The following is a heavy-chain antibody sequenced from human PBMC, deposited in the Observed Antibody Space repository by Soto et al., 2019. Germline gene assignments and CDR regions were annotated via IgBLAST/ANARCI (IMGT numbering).Heavy chain of an antibody. CDR3: AKASNYGDYFDY. D-gene: IGHD4-17*01. CDR2: ISGSGGST. V-gene: IGHV3-23*01. Sequence: EVQLLESGGGLVQPGGSLRLSCAASGFTFSSYAMSWVRQAPGKGLEWVSAISGSGGSTYYVDSVKGRFTISRDNSKNTLYLQMNSLRAEDTAVYYCAKASNYGDYFDYWGQGTLVTVSS. CDR1: GFTFSSYA. J-gene: IGHJ4*02.